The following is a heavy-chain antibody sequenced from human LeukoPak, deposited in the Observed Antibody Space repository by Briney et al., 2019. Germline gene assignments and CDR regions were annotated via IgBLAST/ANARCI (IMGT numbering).Heavy chain of an antibody. J-gene: IGHJ5*02. Sequence: GGSLRLSCAASGFTFTSYAMSWVRQAPGKGLEWVSAISFSGTNTYYADSVKGRFTISRDNLKNTLYLQMNSLGAEDTAVYFCAKEVKAATNWFDPWGQGTLVTVSS. CDR2: ISFSGTNT. V-gene: IGHV3-23*01. CDR3: AKEVKAATNWFDP. D-gene: IGHD6-25*01. CDR1: GFTFTSYA.